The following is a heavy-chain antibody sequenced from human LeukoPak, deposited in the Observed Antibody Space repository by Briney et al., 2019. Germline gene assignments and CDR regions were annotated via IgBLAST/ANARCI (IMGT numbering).Heavy chain of an antibody. J-gene: IGHJ5*02. CDR3: AGGNDFWSGYTRA. CDR1: GFTLSSYW. D-gene: IGHD3-3*01. Sequence: GGSLTLSCAASGFTLSSYWMRWVRQPAGKGREWVANIKQDGSDKYYLDAVKGRFTISRDNAKNSLYLQMNSLRAEDTAVCYCAGGNDFWSGYTRAWGQGTLVTVSS. CDR2: IKQDGSDK. V-gene: IGHV3-7*01.